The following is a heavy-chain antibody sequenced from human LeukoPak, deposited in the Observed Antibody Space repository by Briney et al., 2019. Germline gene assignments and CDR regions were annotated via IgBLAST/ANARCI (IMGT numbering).Heavy chain of an antibody. V-gene: IGHV3-23*01. CDR1: GFTFSSYA. CDR2: ISGSGGST. CDR3: AKTDAGCSGGSCYSVGAFDI. J-gene: IGHJ3*02. D-gene: IGHD2-15*01. Sequence: GGSLRLSCAASGFTFSSYAMSWVRQAPGKGLEWVSAISGSGGSTYYADSVKGRFTISRDNSKNTLYLQMNSLRAKDTAVYYCAKTDAGCSGGSCYSVGAFDIWGQGTMVTVSS.